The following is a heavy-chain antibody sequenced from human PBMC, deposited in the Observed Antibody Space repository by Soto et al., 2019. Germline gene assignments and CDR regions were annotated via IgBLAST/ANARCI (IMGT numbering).Heavy chain of an antibody. CDR1: GDSVSSNSAA. CDR3: ARGPGSLRP. Sequence: SQTLSLTCAISGDSVSSNSAAWNWIRLSPSRGLEWLGRTYYRSRRFSVYAPSVKSRIRINPDTSRNQFSLQLNSVTPDDTGIYYCARGPGSLRPWGQGTLVTVS. J-gene: IGHJ5*02. D-gene: IGHD1-1*01. V-gene: IGHV6-1*01. CDR2: TYYRSRRFS.